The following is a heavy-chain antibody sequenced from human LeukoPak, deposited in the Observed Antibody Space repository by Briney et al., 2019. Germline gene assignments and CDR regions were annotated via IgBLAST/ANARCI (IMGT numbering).Heavy chain of an antibody. Sequence: GGSLRLSCAASGFTFSNYAMHWVRQAPGKGLEYVSAITANGGSTYYANSVKGRFTVSRDNSKNTLYLQMGSLRAVDMAVYYCARGGSYDSGSYYIMDYWGQGTLATVSS. CDR2: ITANGGST. D-gene: IGHD3-10*01. CDR1: GFTFSNYA. J-gene: IGHJ4*02. V-gene: IGHV3-64*01. CDR3: ARGGSYDSGSYYIMDY.